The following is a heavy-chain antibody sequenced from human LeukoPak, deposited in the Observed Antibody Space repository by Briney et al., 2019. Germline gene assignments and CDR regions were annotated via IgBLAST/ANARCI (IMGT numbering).Heavy chain of an antibody. CDR3: ARGRWELLYFDY. CDR2: IYYSGST. J-gene: IGHJ4*02. D-gene: IGHD1-26*01. CDR1: GGSISSYY. V-gene: IGHV4-59*01. Sequence: SETLSLTCTVSGGSISSYYWSWIRQPPGKGLEWIGYIYYSGSTNYNPSLKSRVTISVDTSKNQFSLKLSSVTAADTAVYYCARGRWELLYFDYWGQGTLVTVSS.